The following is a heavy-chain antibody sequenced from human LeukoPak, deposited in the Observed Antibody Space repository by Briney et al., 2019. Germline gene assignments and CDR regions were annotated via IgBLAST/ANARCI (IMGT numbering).Heavy chain of an antibody. CDR2: IYYSGST. V-gene: IGHV4-59*12. Sequence: SETLSLTCSVSGGSISNYYWSWIRQPPGKGLEWIGSIYYSGSTYYNPSLKSRVTMSVDTSKNQFSLKLSSATAADTAVYYCARALYGYSYGFDYWGQGTLVTVSS. J-gene: IGHJ4*02. D-gene: IGHD5-18*01. CDR3: ARALYGYSYGFDY. CDR1: GGSISNYY.